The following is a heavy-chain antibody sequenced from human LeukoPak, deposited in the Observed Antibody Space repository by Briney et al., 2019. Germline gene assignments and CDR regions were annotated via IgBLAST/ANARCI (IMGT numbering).Heavy chain of an antibody. CDR3: ATNWNYRFDY. V-gene: IGHV3-48*04. Sequence: GGSLRLSCAASGFSFSSYSMNWVRQAPGKGLEWVSYISSSSSTIYYADSVKGRFTISRDNAKNSLYLQMNSLRAGDTAVYYCATNWNYRFDYWGQGTLVTVSS. CDR2: ISSSSSTI. J-gene: IGHJ4*02. D-gene: IGHD1-7*01. CDR1: GFSFSSYS.